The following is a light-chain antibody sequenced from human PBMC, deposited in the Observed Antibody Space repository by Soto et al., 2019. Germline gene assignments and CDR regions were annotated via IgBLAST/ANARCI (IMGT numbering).Light chain of an antibody. CDR3: QYYDNSLSVYV. CDR2: GNS. Sequence: QSALTYPPSVSGAPGQSVTISYTDSSPNLEPHYDVPWYQQLPGTATKLLSYGNSNRPSGAPDRFSGSKSGTSATLAIPGLQAEDEADYYCQYYDNSLSVYVFGTGTKVT. V-gene: IGLV1-40*01. CDR1: SPNLEPHYD. J-gene: IGLJ1*01.